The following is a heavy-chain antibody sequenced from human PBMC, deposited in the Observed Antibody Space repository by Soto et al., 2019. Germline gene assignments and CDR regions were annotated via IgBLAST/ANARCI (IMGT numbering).Heavy chain of an antibody. D-gene: IGHD6-13*01. J-gene: IGHJ5*02. V-gene: IGHV5-51*01. Sequence: GESLKISCKASGYSFASNWIGWVRQMPGKGLEWMGIIYPDNSDTNYSPSFQGQVTISADKSISTAYLQWRSLKASDTAMYYWAGHPGRTSLAQAIFDPWGQGTLVTVSS. CDR3: AGHPGRTSLAQAIFDP. CDR2: IYPDNSDT. CDR1: GYSFASNW.